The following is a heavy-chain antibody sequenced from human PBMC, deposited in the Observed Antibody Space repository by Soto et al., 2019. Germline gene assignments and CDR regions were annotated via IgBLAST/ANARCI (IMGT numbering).Heavy chain of an antibody. CDR1: GDSIRSYY. CDR2: IYYSGYT. Sequence: SETLSLTYTVSGDSIRSYYWSWIRQPPGKGLEWIGYIYYSGYTSYNPSLKSRATISVDTSKNQFSLKLNSVTAADTAVYYCARCFSGNYPSRPEEQYYFDSWGQGTLVTVSS. CDR3: ARCFSGNYPSRPEEQYYFDS. D-gene: IGHD1-26*01. J-gene: IGHJ4*02. V-gene: IGHV4-59*01.